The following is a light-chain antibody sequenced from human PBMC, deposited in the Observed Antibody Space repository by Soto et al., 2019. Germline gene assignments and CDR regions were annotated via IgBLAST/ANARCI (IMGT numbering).Light chain of an antibody. Sequence: QSVLTQPPSVSGAPGQRVTISCTGSSSNIGAGYDVLWYQQLPGTAPKLLIYGNSNRPSGVPDRFSGSKSGTSASLAITGLQAEDEADYYCQSYDSSLSGRNVVFGGGTKLTVL. CDR2: GNS. V-gene: IGLV1-40*01. CDR3: QSYDSSLSGRNVV. J-gene: IGLJ2*01. CDR1: SSNIGAGYD.